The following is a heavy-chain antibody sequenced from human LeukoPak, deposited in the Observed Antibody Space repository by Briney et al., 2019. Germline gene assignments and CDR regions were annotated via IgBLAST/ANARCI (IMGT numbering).Heavy chain of an antibody. CDR2: VYHSGST. V-gene: IGHV4-38-2*02. D-gene: IGHD2/OR15-2a*01. Sequence: SETLSLTCTVSGGSISSYYWGWVRQPPGKDLEWIGSVYHSGSTYYNPSLQSRVNILVDTSKNQFSLSLTSVTAADTAVYYCARSYFSVGAFDIWGQGTMVTVSS. J-gene: IGHJ3*02. CDR1: GGSISSYY. CDR3: ARSYFSVGAFDI.